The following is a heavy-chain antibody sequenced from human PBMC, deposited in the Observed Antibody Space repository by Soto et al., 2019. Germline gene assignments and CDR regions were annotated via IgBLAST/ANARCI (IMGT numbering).Heavy chain of an antibody. V-gene: IGHV3-30*18. Sequence: QVQLVESGGGVVQPGRSQRLSCAASGFTFSSYGMHWVRQAPGKGLEWVAVISYDGSNKYYADSVKGRFTISRDNSKNTLYLQMNSLRAEDTAVYYCAKGYYDSSGYHDAFDIWGQGTMVTVSS. CDR3: AKGYYDSSGYHDAFDI. D-gene: IGHD3-22*01. CDR2: ISYDGSNK. J-gene: IGHJ3*02. CDR1: GFTFSSYG.